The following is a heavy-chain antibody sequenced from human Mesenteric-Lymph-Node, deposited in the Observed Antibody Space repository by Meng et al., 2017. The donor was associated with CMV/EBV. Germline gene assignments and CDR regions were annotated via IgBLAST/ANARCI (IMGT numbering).Heavy chain of an antibody. J-gene: IGHJ6*02. CDR2: ITGSGDTP. V-gene: IGHV3-23*01. D-gene: IGHD5-24*01. CDR3: AKDVRGGMDV. Sequence: GGSLRLSCAASGFTFSSFAMSWVRQVPGKGLEWVSSITGSGDTPYYVDSVEGRFTISRDNSKNTLYLQMNSLRAEDTAVYYCAKDVRGGMDVWGQGTTVTVSS. CDR1: GFTFSSFA.